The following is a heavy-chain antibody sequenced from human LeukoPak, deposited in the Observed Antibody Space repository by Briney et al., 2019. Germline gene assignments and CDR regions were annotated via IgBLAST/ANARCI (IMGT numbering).Heavy chain of an antibody. CDR1: GYTFSSYD. D-gene: IGHD7-27*01. J-gene: IGHJ6*02. Sequence: ASVKVSCKASGYTFSSYDFSWVRPATGQGLEWMGWMNPNSGNTGYAQKFQGRVTLTRSTSISTAYMELSSLRAEDTAVYYCARVCAKWGSENCYYYGMDVWGQGTTVTVSS. V-gene: IGHV1-8*01. CDR3: ARVCAKWGSENCYYYGMDV. CDR2: MNPNSGNT.